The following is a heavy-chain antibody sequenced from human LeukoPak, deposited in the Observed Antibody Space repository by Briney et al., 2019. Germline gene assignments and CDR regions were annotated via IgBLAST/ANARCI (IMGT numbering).Heavy chain of an antibody. CDR2: IYYTGNT. J-gene: IGHJ4*02. D-gene: IGHD3-10*02. Sequence: SETLSLTCSVSGGSTSDYYWNWIRQPAGQGLEWLGRIYYTGNTAYNPSLGSRLTMSLDTAKNQFSLKVTSVTAADTAVYYCARGGTLFTYFDSWGQGTLVTVSS. V-gene: IGHV4-4*07. CDR3: ARGGTLFTYFDS. CDR1: GGSTSDYY.